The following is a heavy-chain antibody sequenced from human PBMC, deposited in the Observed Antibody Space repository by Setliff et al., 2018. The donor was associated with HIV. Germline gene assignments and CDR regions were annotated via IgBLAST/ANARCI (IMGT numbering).Heavy chain of an antibody. V-gene: IGHV3-30*02. Sequence: GGSLRLSCAASGFTFSSYGMHWVRQAPGKGLEWVAFIRYDGSNKYYADSVKGRFTISRDNSKNTLYLQMNSLRAEDTAVYYCAKADYGSGSYSGQIYYFDYWGQGTLVTVSS. J-gene: IGHJ4*02. CDR2: IRYDGSNK. CDR1: GFTFSSYG. D-gene: IGHD3-10*01. CDR3: AKADYGSGSYSGQIYYFDY.